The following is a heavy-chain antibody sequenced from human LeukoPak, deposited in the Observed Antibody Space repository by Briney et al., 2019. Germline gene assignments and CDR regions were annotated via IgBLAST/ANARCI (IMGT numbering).Heavy chain of an antibody. D-gene: IGHD3-16*01. CDR1: GFTFSSYG. V-gene: IGHV3-30*18. CDR3: AKDKGLVPLDY. Sequence: GGSLRLSCAASGFTFSSYGVHWVRQAPGKGLEWVAVISYDGSDTYYADSVKGRFTISRDNSRNTLYLQMNSLRAEDTAVYYCAKDKGLVPLDYWGQGTLVTVSS. CDR2: ISYDGSDT. J-gene: IGHJ4*02.